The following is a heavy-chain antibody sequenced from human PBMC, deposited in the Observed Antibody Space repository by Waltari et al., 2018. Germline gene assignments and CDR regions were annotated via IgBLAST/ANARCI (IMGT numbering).Heavy chain of an antibody. CDR1: GFTFSSHA. J-gene: IGHJ4*02. CDR3: ANLRSRGY. D-gene: IGHD4-17*01. Sequence: EVQLVESGGGLVQPGGSLRLSCAASGFTFSSHAMSWVRQAPGKGLTCFSGIGVSGGSTYCADSVKGRFTISRDNSKNTLYLQMNSLRAEDTAVYYCANLRSRGYWGQGTLVTVSS. V-gene: IGHV3-23*04. CDR2: IGVSGGST.